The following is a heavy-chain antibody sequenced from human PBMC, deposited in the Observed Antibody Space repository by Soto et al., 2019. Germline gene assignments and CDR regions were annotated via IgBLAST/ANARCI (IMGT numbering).Heavy chain of an antibody. V-gene: IGHV5-51*01. CDR3: ARGEGGDIVVVPAAPFPMDV. J-gene: IGHJ6*02. Sequence: LNISSKGSGYSFTSYCIGWVRQMPGKGLEWMGIIYPGDSDTRYSPSFQGQVTISADKSISTAYLQWSRLKASDTAMYYCARGEGGDIVVVPAAPFPMDVWGQGTTVTVSS. CDR1: GYSFTSYC. D-gene: IGHD2-2*01. CDR2: IYPGDSDT.